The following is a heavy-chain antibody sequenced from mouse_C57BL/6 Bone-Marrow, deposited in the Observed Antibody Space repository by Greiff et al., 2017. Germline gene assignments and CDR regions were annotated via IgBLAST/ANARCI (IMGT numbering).Heavy chain of an antibody. Sequence: DVMLVESGGGLVKPGGSLKLSCAASGFTFSSYAMSWVRQTPEKRLEWVATISDGGSYTYYPDNVKGRFTISRDNAKNNLYLRMSDLKSEDTAMYDGARGITTVDVWGTGTTVTVSS. CDR3: ARGITTVDV. J-gene: IGHJ1*03. CDR1: GFTFSSYA. CDR2: ISDGGSYT. V-gene: IGHV5-4*03. D-gene: IGHD1-1*01.